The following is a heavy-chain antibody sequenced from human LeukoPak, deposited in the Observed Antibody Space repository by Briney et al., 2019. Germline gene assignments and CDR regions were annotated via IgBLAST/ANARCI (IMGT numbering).Heavy chain of an antibody. D-gene: IGHD2-21*02. CDR3: ASSLAYCGGDCGDY. CDR1: GGTFSSYA. V-gene: IGHV1-69*13. Sequence: SVKVSCKASGGTFSSYAISWVRQAPGQGLEWMGGIIPIFGTANYAQKFQGRVTITADGSTSTAYMELSSLRSEDTAVYYCASSLAYCGGDCGDYWGQGTLVTVSS. J-gene: IGHJ4*02. CDR2: IIPIFGTA.